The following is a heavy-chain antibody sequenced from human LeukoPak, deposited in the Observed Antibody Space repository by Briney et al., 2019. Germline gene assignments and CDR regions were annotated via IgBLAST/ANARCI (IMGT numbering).Heavy chain of an antibody. CDR1: GFTFSSYE. D-gene: IGHD3-22*01. J-gene: IGHJ4*01. CDR3: ARASYVDDSSGAYFDY. Sequence: GGSLRLSCAASGFTFSSYEMNWVRQAPGKGLEWVSYISSSGSTIYYADSVKGRFTISRDNAKNSLYLQMNTLRAGDTAFYYCARASYVDDSSGAYFDYWGLGTLVTVSS. CDR2: ISSSGSTI. V-gene: IGHV3-48*03.